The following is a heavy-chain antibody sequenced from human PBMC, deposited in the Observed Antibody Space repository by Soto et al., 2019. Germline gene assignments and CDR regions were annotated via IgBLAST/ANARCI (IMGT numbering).Heavy chain of an antibody. J-gene: IGHJ4*02. CDR2: IYYSGST. CDR3: ARHNYGSGSTYFDY. CDR1: GGSIISSSYY. V-gene: IGHV4-61*05. Sequence: SETLSLTCTVSGGSIISSSYYWGWIRQPPGKGLEWIGYIYYSGSTNYNPSLKSRVTISVDTSKNQFSLKLNSMTAADTAVYYCARHNYGSGSTYFDYWGQGTLVTVS. D-gene: IGHD3-10*01.